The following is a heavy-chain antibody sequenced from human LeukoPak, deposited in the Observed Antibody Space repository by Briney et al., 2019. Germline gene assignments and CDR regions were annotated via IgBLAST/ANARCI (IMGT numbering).Heavy chain of an antibody. CDR3: AKWGDSSSWYGYRYFDY. CDR2: ISGSGGST. V-gene: IGHV3-23*01. D-gene: IGHD6-13*01. CDR1: GFTFSSYA. Sequence: GSLRLSCAASGFTFSSYAMSWVRQAPGKGLEWVSAISGSGGSTYYADSVKGRFTISRDNSKNTLYLQMNSLRAEDTAVYYCAKWGDSSSWYGYRYFDYWGQGTLVTVSS. J-gene: IGHJ4*02.